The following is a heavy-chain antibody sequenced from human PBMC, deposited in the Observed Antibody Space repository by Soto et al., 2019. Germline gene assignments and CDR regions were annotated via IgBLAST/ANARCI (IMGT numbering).Heavy chain of an antibody. V-gene: IGHV4-31*03. CDR1: GGSISSGGYY. CDR3: ARGSSIAGLSYGMDV. J-gene: IGHJ6*02. Sequence: QVQLQESGPGLVKPSQTLSLTCTVSGGSISSGGYYWTWIRQHPGKGLEWIGYNYYSGITYYNPSLTSRVTLSLDPSKNQFSLKLSSVTAADTAVYYCARGSSIAGLSYGMDVWVQGTTVTVSS. CDR2: NYYSGIT. D-gene: IGHD6-6*01.